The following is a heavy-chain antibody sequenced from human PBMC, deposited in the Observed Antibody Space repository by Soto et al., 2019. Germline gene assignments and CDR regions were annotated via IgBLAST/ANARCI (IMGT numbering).Heavy chain of an antibody. J-gene: IGHJ6*03. Sequence: GGSLRLSCAASGFTFSNASMSWVRQAPGKGLEWVGRIKSKTDGGTTDYAAPVKGRFTISRDDSKNTLYLQMNSLKTEDTAVYYCTTESMVWFGELSYYYYYMDVWGKGTTVTVSS. D-gene: IGHD3-10*01. CDR3: TTESMVWFGELSYYYYYMDV. CDR1: GFTFSNAS. V-gene: IGHV3-15*01. CDR2: IKSKTDGGTT.